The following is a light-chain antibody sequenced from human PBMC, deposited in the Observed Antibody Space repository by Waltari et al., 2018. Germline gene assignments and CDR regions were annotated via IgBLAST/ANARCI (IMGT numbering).Light chain of an antibody. CDR3: QQYNDYPWT. CDR1: QRISSW. CDR2: KAS. J-gene: IGKJ2*02. V-gene: IGKV1-5*03. Sequence: DIQMTQSPSTLSASVGDRVTITCRASQRISSWLAWYQQKPGQAPKLLIYKASTLESGVPSRFSGSGSGTEFTLTISSLQPDDFATYYCQQYNDYPWTFGQGTKLEIK.